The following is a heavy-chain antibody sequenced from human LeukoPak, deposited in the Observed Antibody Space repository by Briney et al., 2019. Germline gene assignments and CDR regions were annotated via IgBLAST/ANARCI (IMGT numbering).Heavy chain of an antibody. J-gene: IGHJ3*01. CDR3: AKGTGVGGDDAFDF. D-gene: IGHD3-3*01. Sequence: GGSLRLSCAVSGFTFSSYAMAWVRQAPGKGLEWVSGISGSGGSTYYADSPKGRFIISRDNSNNTVFLQMNSLRAEDTAIYYCAKGTGVGGDDAFDFWGQGTMVTVSS. V-gene: IGHV3-23*01. CDR1: GFTFSSYA. CDR2: ISGSGGST.